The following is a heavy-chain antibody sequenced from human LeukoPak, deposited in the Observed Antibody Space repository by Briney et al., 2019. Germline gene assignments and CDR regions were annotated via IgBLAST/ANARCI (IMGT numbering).Heavy chain of an antibody. CDR3: ARESYYYDSSGYYSWFDP. Sequence: SVKVSCKASGGTFSSYAISWVRQAPGQGLEWMGRIIPILGIANYAQKFQGRVTITADKPTSTAYMELSSLRSEDTAVYYCARESYYYDSSGYYSWFDPWGQGTLVTVSS. D-gene: IGHD3-22*01. CDR1: GGTFSSYA. V-gene: IGHV1-69*04. CDR2: IIPILGIA. J-gene: IGHJ5*02.